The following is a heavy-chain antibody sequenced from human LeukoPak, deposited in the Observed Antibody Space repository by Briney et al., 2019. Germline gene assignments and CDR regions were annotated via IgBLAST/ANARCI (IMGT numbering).Heavy chain of an antibody. D-gene: IGHD6-13*01. Sequence: PSETLSLTCAVSGYSISSGYYWGWIRQPPGKGLEWIGSIYHSGSTYYNPSLKSRVTISVDTSKNQFSLKLSSVTAADTAVYYCATSSLYSNSWYFDYWGQGTLVTVSS. V-gene: IGHV4-38-2*01. CDR3: ATSSLYSNSWYFDY. CDR1: GYSISSGYY. J-gene: IGHJ4*02. CDR2: IYHSGST.